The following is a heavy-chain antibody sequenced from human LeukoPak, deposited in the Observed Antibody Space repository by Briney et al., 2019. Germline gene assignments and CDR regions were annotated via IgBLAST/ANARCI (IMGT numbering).Heavy chain of an antibody. CDR2: INPNSGGT. CDR1: GYTFTGYY. D-gene: IGHD5-12*01. J-gene: IGHJ4*02. CDR3: ARPRGYSGQGPFDY. Sequence: GASVRVSCKASGYTFTGYYMHCVRQAPGQGLEWMGWINPNSGGTNYAQKFQGRVTMTRDTSISTAYMELSRLRSDDTAVYYCARPRGYSGQGPFDYWGQGTLVTVSS. V-gene: IGHV1-2*02.